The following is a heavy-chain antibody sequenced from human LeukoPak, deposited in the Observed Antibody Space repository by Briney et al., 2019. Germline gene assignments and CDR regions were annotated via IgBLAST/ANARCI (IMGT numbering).Heavy chain of an antibody. V-gene: IGHV3-9*01. CDR3: GKDRSGSGTYYPDY. Sequence: GGSLRLSCAASGFTFDDYAMHWVRQAPGKGLEWVSGISWNSGSIGYADSVKGRFTISRDNAKNSLYLQMNSLRAEDTAVYYCGKDRSGSGTYYPDYWGQGTLVTVSS. CDR1: GFTFDDYA. J-gene: IGHJ4*02. CDR2: ISWNSGSI. D-gene: IGHD3-10*01.